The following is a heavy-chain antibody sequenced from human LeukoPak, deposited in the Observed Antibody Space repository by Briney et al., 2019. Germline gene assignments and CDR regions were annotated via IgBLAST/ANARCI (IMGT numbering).Heavy chain of an antibody. D-gene: IGHD3-22*01. J-gene: IGHJ4*02. CDR3: ARDYDSSGYAPPGY. CDR2: ISYDGSNK. CDR1: GFTFNSYA. Sequence: GRSLRLSCAASGFTFNSYAMHWVRQAPGKGLEWVAVISYDGSNKYYADSVKGRFTISRDNSKNTLYLQMNSLRAEDTAVYYCARDYDSSGYAPPGYWGQGTLVTVSS. V-gene: IGHV3-30*04.